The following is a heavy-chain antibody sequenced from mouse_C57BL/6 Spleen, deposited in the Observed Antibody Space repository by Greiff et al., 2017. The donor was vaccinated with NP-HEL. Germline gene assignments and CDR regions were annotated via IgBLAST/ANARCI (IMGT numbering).Heavy chain of an antibody. Sequence: QVQLQQPGAELVRPGTSVKLSCKASGYTFTSYWMHWVKQRPGQGLEWIGVIDPSDSYTNYNQKFKGKATLTVDTSSSTAYMQLSSLTSEDSAVYYCARRLYDGYLYYAMDYWGQGTSVTVSS. CDR1: GYTFTSYW. D-gene: IGHD2-3*01. CDR3: ARRLYDGYLYYAMDY. V-gene: IGHV1-59*01. CDR2: IDPSDSYT. J-gene: IGHJ4*01.